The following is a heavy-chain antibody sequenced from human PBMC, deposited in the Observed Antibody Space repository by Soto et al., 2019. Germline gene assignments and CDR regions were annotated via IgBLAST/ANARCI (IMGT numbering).Heavy chain of an antibody. J-gene: IGHJ4*02. CDR3: ARDNWNAY. V-gene: IGHV3-74*01. D-gene: IGHD1-1*01. CDR2: IDNDGSAT. CDR1: GFTFNIYW. Sequence: EVQLVESGGGLVQPGGSLRLSCVASGFTFNIYWMHWVRQAPGKGLEWVSRIDNDGSATTYAYSVKGRFTISRDNAKNALCLQMSTLRADVRSVYYCARDNWNAYWGQGTLFTVS.